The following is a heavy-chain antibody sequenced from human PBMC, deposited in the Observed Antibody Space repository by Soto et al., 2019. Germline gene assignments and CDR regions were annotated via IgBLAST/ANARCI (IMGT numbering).Heavy chain of an antibody. CDR1: GLTFGDFN. V-gene: IGHV3-48*01. CDR3: ATRSPPFDY. J-gene: IGHJ4*02. Sequence: HPGGSLRLSCAVSGLTFGDFNMNWVRQAPGKGLEWLSYMNAGGSTIYYADSVKGRFTISRDNDKNSLYLQMNSLRGEDTAVYYCATRSPPFDYWGQGALVTVSS. CDR2: MNAGGSTI.